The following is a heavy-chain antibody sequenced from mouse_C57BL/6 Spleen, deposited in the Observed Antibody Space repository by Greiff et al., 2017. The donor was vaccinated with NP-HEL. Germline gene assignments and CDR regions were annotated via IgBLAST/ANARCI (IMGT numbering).Heavy chain of an antibody. J-gene: IGHJ4*01. CDR1: GYSFTGYY. D-gene: IGHD1-1*01. Sequence: EVQLQQSGPELVKPGASVKISCKASGYSFTGYYMNWVKQSPEKSLEWIGEINPSTGGTTYNQKFKAKATLTVDKSSSTAYMQLKSLTSGDSAVYFCERRATQAMDYWGQGTSVTVSS. CDR3: ERRATQAMDY. V-gene: IGHV1-42*01. CDR2: INPSTGGT.